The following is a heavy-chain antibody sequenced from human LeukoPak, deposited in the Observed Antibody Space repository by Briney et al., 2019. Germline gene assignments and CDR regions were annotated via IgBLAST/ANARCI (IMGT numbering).Heavy chain of an antibody. V-gene: IGHV3-49*03. CDR1: GFNFGDYA. CDR2: IRSKAYGGTT. J-gene: IGHJ6*04. D-gene: IGHD5-18*01. CDR3: TRARGYSYGYADV. Sequence: GGSPRLSCTASGFNFGDYAMSWFRQAPGKGLEGVGFIRSKAYGGTTEYAASVKGRITISRDDYKSIAYLQMNSLKTEDTAAYYCTRARGYSYGYADVWGKGNTVTVSS.